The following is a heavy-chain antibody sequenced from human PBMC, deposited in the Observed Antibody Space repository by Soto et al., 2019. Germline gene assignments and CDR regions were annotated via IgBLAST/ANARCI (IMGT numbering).Heavy chain of an antibody. V-gene: IGHV4-39*01. CDR3: ARHALYYYDSSGYQWYFDL. Sequence: QLQLQESDPGLVKPSETLSLTCTVSGGSISSSSYYWGWIRQPPGKGLEWIGSIYYSGSTYYNPPLKSRVTISVDTSKNQFSLKLSSVTAADTAVYYCARHALYYYDSSGYQWYFDLWGRGTLVTVSS. D-gene: IGHD3-22*01. J-gene: IGHJ2*01. CDR2: IYYSGST. CDR1: GGSISSSSYY.